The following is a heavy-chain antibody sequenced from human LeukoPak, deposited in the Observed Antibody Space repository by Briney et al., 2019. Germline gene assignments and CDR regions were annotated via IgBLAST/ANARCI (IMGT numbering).Heavy chain of an antibody. CDR2: LFDARKV. CDR1: NGSMRSYY. Sequence: SETLTLTCTVSNGSMRSYYWTWIRQPAGKGLEWVGRLFDARKVNYNPSLGGRVTMSMDTSKNQFSLRMTSVTAADTAVYYCTRGFQGVYDYWGQGALVIVSS. CDR3: TRGFQGVYDY. D-gene: IGHD5/OR15-5a*01. V-gene: IGHV4-4*07. J-gene: IGHJ4*02.